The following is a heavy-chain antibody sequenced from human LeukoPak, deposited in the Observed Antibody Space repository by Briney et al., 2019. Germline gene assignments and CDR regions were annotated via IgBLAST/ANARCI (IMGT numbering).Heavy chain of an antibody. V-gene: IGHV3-7*01. D-gene: IGHD3-10*01. CDR1: GFTFSTYW. Sequence: GGSLRLSCAASGFTFSTYWMSWVRQAPGKGLEWVANIKQDGSEKYYVDSVKGRFTISRDNAKNSLYLQMNNLRTEDTAVYYCAKDSYGPRDWYLDLWGRSTLVTVSS. CDR2: IKQDGSEK. CDR3: AKDSYGPRDWYLDL. J-gene: IGHJ2*01.